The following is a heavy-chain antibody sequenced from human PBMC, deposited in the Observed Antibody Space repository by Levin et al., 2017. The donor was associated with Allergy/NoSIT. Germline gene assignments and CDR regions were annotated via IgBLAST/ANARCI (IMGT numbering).Heavy chain of an antibody. V-gene: IGHV3-30*18. CDR1: GFTFNTYG. CDR2: ISYDGNNK. D-gene: IGHD3-10*01. CDR3: AKDRWGDTMVRGVPDYYYYYGMDV. J-gene: IGHJ6*02. Sequence: GGSLRLSCAASGFTFNTYGMHWVRQAPGKGLEWVAVISYDGNNKYSADSVKGRFTISRDNSKNTLYLQMNSLRAEDTAVYFCAKDRWGDTMVRGVPDYYYYYGMDVWGQGTTVTVSS.